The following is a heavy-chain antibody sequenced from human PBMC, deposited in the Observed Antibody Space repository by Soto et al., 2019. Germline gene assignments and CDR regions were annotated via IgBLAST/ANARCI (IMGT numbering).Heavy chain of an antibody. CDR1: GDTFTSHD. Sequence: QVQLVQSGAEVKKPGASVKVSCKPSGDTFTSHDINWVRQATGQGPEWLGWINPNSGNTGYAQRFHGRLTMTRNTSITTVYMELSSLRSEDTAGYYCGRGYAMDVWGQGTTVTVSS. J-gene: IGHJ6*02. CDR3: GRGYAMDV. CDR2: INPNSGNT. V-gene: IGHV1-8*01.